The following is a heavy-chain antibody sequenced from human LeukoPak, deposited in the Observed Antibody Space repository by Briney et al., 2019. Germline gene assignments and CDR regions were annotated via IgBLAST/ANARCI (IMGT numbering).Heavy chain of an antibody. Sequence: PGRSLRLSCAASGFTFDDYAMHWVRQAPGKGLEWVSGISWNSGSIGYADSVKGRFTISRDNAKNSLYLQMNSLRAEDTALYYCAKDRDSGSYQGGGAFDIWGQGTMVTVSS. J-gene: IGHJ3*02. CDR3: AKDRDSGSYQGGGAFDI. V-gene: IGHV3-9*01. D-gene: IGHD1-26*01. CDR2: ISWNSGSI. CDR1: GFTFDDYA.